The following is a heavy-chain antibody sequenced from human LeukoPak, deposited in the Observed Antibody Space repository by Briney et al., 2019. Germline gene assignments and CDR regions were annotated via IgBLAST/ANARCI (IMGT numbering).Heavy chain of an antibody. CDR2: IIPIFGST. CDR3: ATVKLLWFGRGLDP. CDR1: GYTLTELS. Sequence: ASVKVSCKVSGYTLTELSMHWVRQAPGKGLEWMGGIIPIFGSTNYAQKLQGRVTITADDSTTTAYMELSSLRSEDTAVYYCATVKLLWFGRGLDPWGQGTLVTVSS. V-gene: IGHV1-24*01. J-gene: IGHJ5*02. D-gene: IGHD3-10*01.